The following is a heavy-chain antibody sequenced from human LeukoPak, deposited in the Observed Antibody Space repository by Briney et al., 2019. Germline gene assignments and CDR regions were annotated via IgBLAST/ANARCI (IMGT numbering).Heavy chain of an antibody. CDR3: AKSGCSSTSCYSILSGWLDP. CDR2: ISNSGGTT. CDR1: GFTFSSYA. D-gene: IGHD2-2*02. V-gene: IGHV3-23*01. J-gene: IGHJ5*02. Sequence: GGSLRLSCAASGFTFSSYALNWVRQAPGKGLEWVSGISNSGGTTYYADSVKGRFTISRDNSKNTLYLQMNSLRAEDTAVYYCAKSGCSSTSCYSILSGWLDPWGQGTLVTVSS.